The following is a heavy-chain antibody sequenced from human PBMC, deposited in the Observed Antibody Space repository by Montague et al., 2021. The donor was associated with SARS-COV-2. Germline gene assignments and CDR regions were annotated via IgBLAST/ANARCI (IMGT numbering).Heavy chain of an antibody. V-gene: IGHV4-34*01. CDR3: ARGLTDVTVILVFVGASLYFVS. Sequence: SETLSLTCAVYGGSFSGHSWTWIRQPPGKGLEWIGEINHSGGTNXNPSLKSRVTISVDTSKNQFSLKLSSLTAADTAVYYCARGLTDVTVILVFVGASLYFVSWGQGALVTVSS. J-gene: IGHJ4*02. D-gene: IGHD3-22*01. CDR1: GGSFSGHS. CDR2: INHSGGT.